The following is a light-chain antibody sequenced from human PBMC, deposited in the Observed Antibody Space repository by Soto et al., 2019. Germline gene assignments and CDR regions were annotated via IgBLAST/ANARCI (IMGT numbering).Light chain of an antibody. CDR3: QQLNSYPV. CDR1: QGISSS. Sequence: DIQLTQSPSFLSASVGDRVTITCRASQGISSSLAWYHQKPGKAPKLLIYAASTLQGGVQSRFSGSESGTEFTLTISSLKPEDFATYDCQQLNSYPVFGGGTKVDIK. CDR2: AAS. V-gene: IGKV1-9*01. J-gene: IGKJ4*01.